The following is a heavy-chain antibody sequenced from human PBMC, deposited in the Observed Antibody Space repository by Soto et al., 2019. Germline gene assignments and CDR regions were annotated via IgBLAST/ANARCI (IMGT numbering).Heavy chain of an antibody. CDR3: AKDRDGVVGGGLDV. Sequence: EVQLLESGGGLVQPGGSLRLSCAASGFTFGSYDMNWVRQAPGKGLERVSGISASGGSAYYADSVKGRFTISRDNSKNLLYLQLKSLRAGDRAIYFFAKDRDGVVGGGLDVWGQGTTVTVSS. CDR2: ISASGGSA. J-gene: IGHJ6*02. D-gene: IGHD2-8*01. V-gene: IGHV3-23*01. CDR1: GFTFGSYD.